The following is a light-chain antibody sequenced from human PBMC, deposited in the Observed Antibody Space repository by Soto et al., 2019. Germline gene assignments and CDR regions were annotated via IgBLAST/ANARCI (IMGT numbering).Light chain of an antibody. CDR2: YDS. V-gene: IGLV3-21*04. CDR1: NIGSKR. J-gene: IGLJ2*01. Sequence: SYELTQPPSVSVSPGKTATITCGGTNIGSKRVHWYQPKPGQAPLLVIYYDSDRPSRISDRFSGSNSGNTATLTISRVEAGDEADYSCQVWDSSSDRGVFGGGTKLTVL. CDR3: QVWDSSSDRGV.